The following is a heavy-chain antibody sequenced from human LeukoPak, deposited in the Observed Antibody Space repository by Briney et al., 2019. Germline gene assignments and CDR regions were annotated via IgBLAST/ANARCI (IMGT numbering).Heavy chain of an antibody. CDR1: GGSISSYY. Sequence: SETLSLTCTVSGGSISSYYWSWIRQPPGKGLEWIGYIYYSGSTNYNPSLKSRVTISVDTSKNQFSLKLSSVTAADTAVYYCARGIQYYDFWSGYIGWFDPWGQGTLVTVSS. CDR2: IYYSGST. J-gene: IGHJ5*02. CDR3: ARGIQYYDFWSGYIGWFDP. V-gene: IGHV4-59*12. D-gene: IGHD3-3*01.